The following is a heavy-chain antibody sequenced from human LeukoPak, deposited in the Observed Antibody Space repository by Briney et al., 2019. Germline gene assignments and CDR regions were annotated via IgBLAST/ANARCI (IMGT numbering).Heavy chain of an antibody. CDR2: IFYSGST. CDR1: GGSIISYG. Sequence: PSETLSLTCTVSGGSIISYGWSWIWQPPGKGLEWIGYIFYSGSTNYNPSPKSRGTISVDTSKNQFSLRLSTVTAADTAVYYCARVCTSSWYRGSLNFDYWGQGTLVTVSS. D-gene: IGHD6-13*01. J-gene: IGHJ4*02. CDR3: ARVCTSSWYRGSLNFDY. V-gene: IGHV4-59*01.